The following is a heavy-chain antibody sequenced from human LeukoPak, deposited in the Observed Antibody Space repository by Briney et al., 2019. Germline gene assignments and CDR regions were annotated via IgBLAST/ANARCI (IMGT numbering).Heavy chain of an antibody. J-gene: IGHJ4*02. CDR1: GFTFSSYG. CDR2: ISSSSSYI. Sequence: GRSLRLSCAASGFTFSSYGMNWVRQAPGKGLEWVSSISSSSSYIYYADSVKGRFTISRDNAKNSLYLQMNSLRAEDTAVYYCARDPPLVGNWNERDYWGQGTLVTVSS. D-gene: IGHD1-1*01. CDR3: ARDPPLVGNWNERDY. V-gene: IGHV3-21*01.